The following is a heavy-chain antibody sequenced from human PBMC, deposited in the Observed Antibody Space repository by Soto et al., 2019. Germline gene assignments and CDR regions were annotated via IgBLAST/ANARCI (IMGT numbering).Heavy chain of an antibody. D-gene: IGHD6-19*01. Sequence: QVQLVESGGGVVQPGRSLRLSCVASGFTFSSYAMHWVRQAPGRGLEWVAFISYDARNTYYADSVRGRFTTSRDNSENTLHLQLNSLRTEDTAVYYCASHLRRPGIAMAGQDWFFDLWGRGTLVTVSS. CDR2: ISYDARNT. CDR3: ASHLRRPGIAMAGQDWFFDL. J-gene: IGHJ2*01. V-gene: IGHV3-30*04. CDR1: GFTFSSYA.